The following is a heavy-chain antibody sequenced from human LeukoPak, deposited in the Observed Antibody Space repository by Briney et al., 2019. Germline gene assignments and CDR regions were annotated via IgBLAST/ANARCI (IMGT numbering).Heavy chain of an antibody. J-gene: IGHJ5*02. Sequence: PGGSLRLSCAASGFTFSSYSMNWVRQAPGKGLEWVSSISSSSSYIYYADSVKGRFTISRDNAKNSLYLQMNSLRAEDTAVYYCARLMVDYDYVWGSYRPNWFDPWGQGTLVTVSS. V-gene: IGHV3-21*01. D-gene: IGHD3-16*02. CDR3: ARLMVDYDYVWGSYRPNWFDP. CDR1: GFTFSSYS. CDR2: ISSSSSYI.